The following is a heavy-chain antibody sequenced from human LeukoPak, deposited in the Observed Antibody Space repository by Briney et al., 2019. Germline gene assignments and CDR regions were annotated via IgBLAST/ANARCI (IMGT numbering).Heavy chain of an antibody. Sequence: PGGSLRLSCAASGFTFSSYGMSWVRQAPGKGLEWVATIKDGGSGKYYADSVKGRFTISRDKAKNPLYLQMNSLRAEDTAVYYCARPKRAVTGPFPFDYWGQGTPVTLSA. CDR1: GFTFSSYG. D-gene: IGHD6-19*01. J-gene: IGHJ4*02. CDR2: IKDGGSGK. V-gene: IGHV3-7*03. CDR3: ARPKRAVTGPFPFDY.